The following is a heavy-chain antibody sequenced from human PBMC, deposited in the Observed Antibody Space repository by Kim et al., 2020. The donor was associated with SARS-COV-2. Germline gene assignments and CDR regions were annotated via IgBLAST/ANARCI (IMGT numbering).Heavy chain of an antibody. J-gene: IGHJ4*02. V-gene: IGHV5-51*01. CDR3: ARPQGSGSDLWGRIDY. Sequence: GESLKISCKGSGYSFTSYWIGWVRQMPGKGLEWMGIIYPGDSDTRYSPSFQGQVTISADKSISTAYLQWSSLKASDTAMYYCARPQGSGSDLWGRIDYWGQGTLVTVSS. D-gene: IGHD1-26*01. CDR2: IYPGDSDT. CDR1: GYSFTSYW.